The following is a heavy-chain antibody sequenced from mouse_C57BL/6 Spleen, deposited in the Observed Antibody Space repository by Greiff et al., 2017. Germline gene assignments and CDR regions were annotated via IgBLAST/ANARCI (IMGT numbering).Heavy chain of an antibody. CDR3: ARSGNYDYGERGY. D-gene: IGHD2-4*01. V-gene: IGHV1-19*01. Sequence: VHVKQSGPVLVKPGASVKMSCKASGYTFTDYYMNWVKQSHGKSLEWIGVINPYNGGTSYNQKFKGKATLTVDKSSSTAYMELNSLTSEDSAVYDCARSGNYDYGERGYWGQGTTLTVSS. CDR2: INPYNGGT. J-gene: IGHJ2*01. CDR1: GYTFTDYY.